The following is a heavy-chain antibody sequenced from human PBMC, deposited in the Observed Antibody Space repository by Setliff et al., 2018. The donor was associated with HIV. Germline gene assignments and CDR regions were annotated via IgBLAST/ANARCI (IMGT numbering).Heavy chain of an antibody. CDR1: GGSISSGGYY. V-gene: IGHV4-61*09. CDR2: IYTSGST. J-gene: IGHJ3*02. D-gene: IGHD4-4*01. CDR3: ARGRDDYNYDPFDI. Sequence: SETLSLTCTVSGGSISSGGYYWSWIRQPAGKGLEWIGHIYTSGSTKYNPSLKGRVTISVDTSKNQFSLKLSSVTAADTAVYYCARGRDDYNYDPFDIWGQGTMVTVSS.